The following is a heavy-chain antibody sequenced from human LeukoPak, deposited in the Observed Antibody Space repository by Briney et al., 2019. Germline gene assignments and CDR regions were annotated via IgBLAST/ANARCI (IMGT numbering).Heavy chain of an antibody. CDR3: ARDFPRTSLGMDV. CDR1: GYTFTGYY. V-gene: IGHV1-2*02. J-gene: IGHJ6*02. D-gene: IGHD2-2*01. CDR2: INPNSGGT. Sequence: ASVKVSCKASGYTFTGYYMHWVRQAPGQGLEWMGWINPNSGGTNYAQKFQGRVTMTRDTSISTAYMELSRLRSDDTAVYYCARDFPRTSLGMDVWGQGTTVTVSS.